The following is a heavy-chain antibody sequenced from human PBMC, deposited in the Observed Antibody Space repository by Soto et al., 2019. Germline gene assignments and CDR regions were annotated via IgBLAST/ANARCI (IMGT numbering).Heavy chain of an antibody. Sequence: GGSLRLSCAASGFTFSDYYMSWIRQAPGKGLEWVSYISSSSSYTNYADSVKGRFTISRDNAKNSLYLQMNSLRAEDTAVYYCARDTVGHFCSSTSCSPHTFDYWGQGTLVTVSS. CDR2: ISSSSSYT. J-gene: IGHJ4*02. V-gene: IGHV3-11*06. D-gene: IGHD2-2*01. CDR3: ARDTVGHFCSSTSCSPHTFDY. CDR1: GFTFSDYY.